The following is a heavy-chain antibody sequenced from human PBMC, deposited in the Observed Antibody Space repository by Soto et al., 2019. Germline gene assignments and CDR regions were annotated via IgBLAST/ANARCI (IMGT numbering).Heavy chain of an antibody. J-gene: IGHJ5*02. CDR2: ISHDGNAQ. D-gene: IGHD4-17*01. CDR3: ARDYGPSNWYNWFHP. Sequence: GGSLRLSCAASGFILSTYGMHWVRQAPGKGLEWVAMISHDGNAQYYVDSVKGRFSVSRDTSKNTLHLHMNSLRSEDTGLYDCARDYGPSNWYNWFHPWGQGTLVTVSS. CDR1: GFILSTYG. V-gene: IGHV3-30*03.